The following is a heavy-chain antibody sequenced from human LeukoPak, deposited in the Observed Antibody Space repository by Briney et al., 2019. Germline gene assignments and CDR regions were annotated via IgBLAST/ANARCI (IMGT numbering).Heavy chain of an antibody. Sequence: SETLSLTCAVSGGSISSSNWWSWVRQPPGKGLEWIGEIYHSGSTNYNPSLKSRVTISVDKSKNQFSLKLSSVTAADTAVYYCARQLVRGSVPCWFDPWGQGTLVTVSS. CDR2: IYHSGST. CDR3: ARQLVRGSVPCWFDP. J-gene: IGHJ5*02. D-gene: IGHD3-10*01. V-gene: IGHV4-4*02. CDR1: GGSISSSNW.